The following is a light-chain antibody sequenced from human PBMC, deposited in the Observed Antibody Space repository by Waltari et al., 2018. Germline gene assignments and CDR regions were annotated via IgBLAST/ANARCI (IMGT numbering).Light chain of an antibody. CDR1: GSNIGSNT. J-gene: IGLJ1*01. CDR2: DYN. V-gene: IGLV1-44*01. CDR3: AAWDDSLNGHYV. Sequence: QSVVTQPPSASGTPGQRVTISCSGSGSNIGSNTVNWYQHLPGTAPKLPISDYNHRPSGVPDRFSGSRSGTSASLAISGLQSEDEADYYCAAWDDSLNGHYVFGTGTKVTVL.